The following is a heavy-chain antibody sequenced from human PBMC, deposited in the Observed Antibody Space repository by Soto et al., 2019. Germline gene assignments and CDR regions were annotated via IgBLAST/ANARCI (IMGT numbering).Heavy chain of an antibody. Sequence: SETLSLTCTVSGGSVSSGDYFWSWLRQSPGKRLEWIAYIYYSGSTNYNPSLKSRATISVDTSKSQVSLTLTSMTAADAALYYCARYPNYYYYGFDVWGQGTAVTVSS. J-gene: IGHJ6*02. CDR3: ARYPNYYYYGFDV. CDR2: IYYSGST. V-gene: IGHV4-61*08. D-gene: IGHD3-10*01. CDR1: GGSVSSGDYF.